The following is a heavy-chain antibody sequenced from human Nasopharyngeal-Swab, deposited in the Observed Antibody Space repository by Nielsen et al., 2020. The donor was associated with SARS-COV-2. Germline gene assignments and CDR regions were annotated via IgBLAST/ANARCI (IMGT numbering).Heavy chain of an antibody. CDR2: IYYSGST. V-gene: IGHV4-31*02. D-gene: IGHD3-9*01. Sequence: WIRQPPGKGLGWIGYIYYSGSTYYNPSLKSRVTISVDTSKNQFSLKLSSVTAADTAVYYCARDIRTYDILTGYSLGYFDLWGRGTLVTVSS. CDR3: ARDIRTYDILTGYSLGYFDL. J-gene: IGHJ2*01.